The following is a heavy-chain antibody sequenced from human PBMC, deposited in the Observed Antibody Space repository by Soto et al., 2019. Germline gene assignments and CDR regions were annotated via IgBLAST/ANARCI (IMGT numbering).Heavy chain of an antibody. CDR1: GGSISSGGYY. D-gene: IGHD3-22*01. J-gene: IGHJ4*02. Sequence: QVQLQESGPGLVKPSQTLSLTCTVSGGSISSGGYYWSWIRQHPGKGLEWIGYIYYSGSTYYSPSLKSRVTISVDTSKKQCSLKLSSVTAADTAVYYCASAPYEWLLHYFDYWGQGTLVTVSS. CDR3: ASAPYEWLLHYFDY. CDR2: IYYSGST. V-gene: IGHV4-31*03.